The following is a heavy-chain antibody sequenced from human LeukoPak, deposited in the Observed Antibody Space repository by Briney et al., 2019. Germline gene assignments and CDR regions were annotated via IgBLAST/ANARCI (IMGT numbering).Heavy chain of an antibody. CDR2: IYHSGST. V-gene: IGHV4-38-2*02. Sequence: TSETLSLICAVSGYSISSGYYWGWIRQPPGQGLEWIGSIYHSGSTYYNPSLKSRVTISVDTSKNQFSLKLSSVTAADTAVYYCARDMITMVRGVINVFDYWGQGTLVTVSS. J-gene: IGHJ4*02. CDR3: ARDMITMVRGVINVFDY. D-gene: IGHD3-10*01. CDR1: GYSISSGYY.